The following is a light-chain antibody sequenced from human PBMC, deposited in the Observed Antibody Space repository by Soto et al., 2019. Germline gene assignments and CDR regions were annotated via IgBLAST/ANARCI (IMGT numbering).Light chain of an antibody. CDR3: ASYTNSPSYV. CDR2: EVS. V-gene: IGLV2-14*01. Sequence: QSALTQPASVSGSPGQSITVSCTGTSSDIGNYNYVSWYQQHPGKAPKLMIYEVSNRPSGVSKRFSGSKSGNTASLTISGLQAEDEADYYCASYTNSPSYVCGTGTKLTVL. J-gene: IGLJ1*01. CDR1: SSDIGNYNY.